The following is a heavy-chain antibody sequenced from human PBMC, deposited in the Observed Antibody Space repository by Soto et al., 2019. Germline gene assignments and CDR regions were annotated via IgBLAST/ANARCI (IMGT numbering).Heavy chain of an antibody. CDR3: ARTPPLHYYDSSGYPYYFDY. D-gene: IGHD3-22*01. J-gene: IGHJ4*02. CDR2: IDWDDDK. V-gene: IGHV2-70*01. Sequence: SGPTLVNPTQTLTLTCTFSGFSLSTSGMCVSWIRQPPGKALEWLALIDWDDDKYYSTSLKTRLTISKDTSKNQVVLTMTNMDPVDTATYYCARTPPLHYYDSSGYPYYFDYWGQGTLVTVSS. CDR1: GFSLSTSGMC.